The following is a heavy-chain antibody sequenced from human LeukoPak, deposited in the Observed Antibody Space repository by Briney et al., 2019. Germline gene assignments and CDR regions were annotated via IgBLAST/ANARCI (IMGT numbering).Heavy chain of an antibody. V-gene: IGHV3-7*01. CDR3: ARDVRVVVPAAIGRWFDP. CDR1: GFTFNSYA. D-gene: IGHD2-2*02. Sequence: GGSLRLSCAASGFTFNSYAMNWVRQAPGKGLEWVANIKQDGSEKYYVDSVKGRFTISRDNAKNSLYLQMNSLRAEDTAVYYCARDVRVVVPAAIGRWFDPWGQGTLVTVSS. J-gene: IGHJ5*02. CDR2: IKQDGSEK.